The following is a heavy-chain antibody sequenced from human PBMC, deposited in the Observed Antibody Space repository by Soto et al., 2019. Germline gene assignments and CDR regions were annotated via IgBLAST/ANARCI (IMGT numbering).Heavy chain of an antibody. D-gene: IGHD5-18*01. Sequence: SETLSLTWAVYGGSFSVYYWRWIRHPPGKGLEWIGEINHRGSTNYNPSLKSRVTISVDTSKNQFSLKLSSVTAADTAVYYCARAGRRGYGIYYFDCWGQGTLVTVSS. CDR3: ARAGRRGYGIYYFDC. CDR2: INHRGST. J-gene: IGHJ4*02. V-gene: IGHV4-34*01. CDR1: GGSFSVYY.